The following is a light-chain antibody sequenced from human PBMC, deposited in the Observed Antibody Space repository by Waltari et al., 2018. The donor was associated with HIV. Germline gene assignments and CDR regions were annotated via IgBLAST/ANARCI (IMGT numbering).Light chain of an antibody. CDR2: GNT. Sequence: QSVLTQPPPVSGAPGQKVTIPCTGRSSNIGTYYHVHWYQQPPGTAPKLLIYGNTNRPSGVPDRFSGSKSGTSASLAITGLQAEDEADYYCQSFDSSLKGSVFGGGTKLTVL. CDR1: SSNIGTYYH. J-gene: IGLJ3*02. CDR3: QSFDSSLKGSV. V-gene: IGLV1-40*01.